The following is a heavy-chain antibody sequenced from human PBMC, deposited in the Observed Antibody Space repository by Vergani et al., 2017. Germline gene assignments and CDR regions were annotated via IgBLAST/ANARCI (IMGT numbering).Heavy chain of an antibody. D-gene: IGHD6-19*01. V-gene: IGHV4-59*11. CDR1: FDSIRNLY. J-gene: IGHJ5*02. CDR2: IHYSENT. CDR3: ASDTHSGQRADR. Sequence: QVQLQESGPGLVKSSETLSLTCSVSFDSIRNLYCNWIRQPPGKGLEWIGSIHYSENTNYNPSLKTRVTISVDTSKNQFSLTLTSVTAVDTAVYYCASDTHSGQRADRWGQGILVTVTS.